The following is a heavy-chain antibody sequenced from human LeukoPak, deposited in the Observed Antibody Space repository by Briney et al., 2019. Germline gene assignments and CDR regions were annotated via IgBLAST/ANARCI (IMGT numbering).Heavy chain of an antibody. V-gene: IGHV4-31*03. D-gene: IGHD6-6*01. CDR1: GGSISSAGYY. CDR2: IYHSGST. Sequence: KPSETLSLTCTVSGGSISSAGYYWSWIRQLPGKGLEWIGYIYHSGSTYYNPSLKSRVTVSVDTSKNQFSLRLSSVTAADTAVYYCVRDRRYYYMDVWGKGTTVTVSS. J-gene: IGHJ6*03. CDR3: VRDRRYYYMDV.